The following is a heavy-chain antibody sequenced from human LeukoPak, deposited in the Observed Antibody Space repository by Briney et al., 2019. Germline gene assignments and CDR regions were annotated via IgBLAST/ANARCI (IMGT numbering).Heavy chain of an antibody. CDR1: GFTFSSYA. CDR3: AKGITIFGPPWGTFDY. D-gene: IGHD3-3*01. CDR2: ISGSGGST. J-gene: IGHJ4*02. V-gene: IGHV3-23*01. Sequence: GGSLRLACAASGFTFSSYAMSWVRQAPGKGLEWVSAISGSGGSTYYADSVKGRFTISRDNSKNTLYLQMNSLRAEDTAVYYCAKGITIFGPPWGTFDYWGQGTLVTVSS.